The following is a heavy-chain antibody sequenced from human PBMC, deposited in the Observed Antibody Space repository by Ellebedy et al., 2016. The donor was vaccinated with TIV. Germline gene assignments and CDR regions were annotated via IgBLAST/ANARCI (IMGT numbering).Heavy chain of an antibody. CDR1: GGSISSSSYY. J-gene: IGHJ4*02. Sequence: SETLSLTXTVSGGSISSSSYYWGWIRQPPGKGLEWIGSIYYSGSTYYNPSLKSRVTISVDTSKNQFSLKLSSVTAADTAVYYCARLSLLFSVLGSGWPFDYWGQGTLVTVSS. V-gene: IGHV4-39*01. CDR3: ARLSLLFSVLGSGWPFDY. D-gene: IGHD6-19*01. CDR2: IYYSGST.